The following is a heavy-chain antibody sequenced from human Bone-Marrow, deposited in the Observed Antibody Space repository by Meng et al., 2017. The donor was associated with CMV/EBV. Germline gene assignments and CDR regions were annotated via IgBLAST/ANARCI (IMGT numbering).Heavy chain of an antibody. V-gene: IGHV1-3*02. CDR2: SNAGNGNT. Sequence: ASVKVSCKASGGTFSSYAINWVRQAPGQGLEWMGWSNAGNGNTKYSQEFQGRVTITRDTSASTAYMELSSLRSEDTAVYYCASSRGGGYYGSGYSGWGQGTLVTVSS. CDR3: ASSRGGGYYGSGYSG. J-gene: IGHJ4*02. D-gene: IGHD3-10*01. CDR1: GGTFSSYA.